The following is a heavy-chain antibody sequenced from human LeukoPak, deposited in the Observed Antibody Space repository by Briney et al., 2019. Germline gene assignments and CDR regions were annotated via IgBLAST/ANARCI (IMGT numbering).Heavy chain of an antibody. V-gene: IGHV3-48*01. CDR2: ISSSSSTI. D-gene: IGHD2-15*01. J-gene: IGHJ4*02. CDR3: AREGVVVAAKAFDY. Sequence: GGSLRLSCAASGFTFSSYSMNWVRQAPGKGLEWVSYISSSSSTIYYADSVKGRLTISRDNAKNSLYLQMNSLRAEDTAVYYCAREGVVVAAKAFDYWGQGTLVTVSS. CDR1: GFTFSSYS.